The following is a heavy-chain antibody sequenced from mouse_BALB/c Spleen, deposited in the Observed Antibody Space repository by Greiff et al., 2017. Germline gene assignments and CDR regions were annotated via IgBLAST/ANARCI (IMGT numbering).Heavy chain of an antibody. CDR3: ARDYGSSYGFAY. D-gene: IGHD1-1*01. V-gene: IGHV1S56*01. CDR2: IYPGNVNT. Sequence: QVQLQQSGPELVKPGASVTISCKASGYSFTSYYIHWVKQRPGQGLEWIGWIYPGNVNTKYNEKFKGKATLTADKSSSTAYMQLSSLTSEDSAVYFCARDYGSSYGFAYWGQGTLVTVSA. J-gene: IGHJ3*01. CDR1: GYSFTSYY.